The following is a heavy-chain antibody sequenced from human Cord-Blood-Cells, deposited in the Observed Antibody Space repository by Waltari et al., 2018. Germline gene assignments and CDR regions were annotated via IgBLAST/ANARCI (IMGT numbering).Heavy chain of an antibody. CDR1: GGSFSGYY. Sequence: QVQLQQWGAGLLQPSETLSLTCAVHGGSFSGYYWSWIRQPPGKGLEWIGEINHSGSTNYNPSLKSRVTISVDTSKNQFSLKLSSVTAADTAVYYCARGGGSYYNWFDPWGQGTLVTVSS. CDR3: ARGGGSYYNWFDP. J-gene: IGHJ5*02. D-gene: IGHD1-26*01. V-gene: IGHV4-34*01. CDR2: INHSGST.